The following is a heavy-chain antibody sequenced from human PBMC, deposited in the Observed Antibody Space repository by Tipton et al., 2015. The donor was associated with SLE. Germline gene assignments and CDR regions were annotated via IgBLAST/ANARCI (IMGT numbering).Heavy chain of an antibody. CDR1: GGSISTHF. J-gene: IGHJ4*02. D-gene: IGHD3-16*01. CDR2: ISPYGST. V-gene: IGHV4-59*11. CDR3: ARDQVGVGDFDY. Sequence: GLVKPSETLSLTCTVTGGSISTHFWSWIRQPPGKGLEWIGYISPYGSTKYNPSLASRVTISRDTSKKQFSLKLSSVTAADTAVYYCARDQVGVGDFDYWGQGTLVTVSS.